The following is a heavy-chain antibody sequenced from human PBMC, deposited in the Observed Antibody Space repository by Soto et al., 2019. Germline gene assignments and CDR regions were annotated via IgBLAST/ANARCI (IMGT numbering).Heavy chain of an antibody. V-gene: IGHV1-69*13. J-gene: IGHJ6*02. CDR3: ARLGIWSYGMDV. D-gene: IGHD3-16*01. CDR1: GGSFSSFA. CDR2: IIPMFGSA. Sequence: SVKVSCKASGGSFSSFAFSWVRQAPGQGLEWMGGIIPMFGSANYAQEFLGRVTFTADDSTSTAYMEISGLTFEDTAFYYCARLGIWSYGMDVWGQGTTVTVSS.